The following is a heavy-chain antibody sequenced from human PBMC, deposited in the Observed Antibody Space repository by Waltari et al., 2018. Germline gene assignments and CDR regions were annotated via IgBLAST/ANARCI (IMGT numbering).Heavy chain of an antibody. V-gene: IGHV3-30*02. CDR1: GFTFSSYG. CDR3: AKGISDYYYYMDV. Sequence: QVQLVESGGGVVQPGGSLRLSCAASGFTFSSYGMHWVRQAPGKGLEWVAFIRYDGSNKYYADSVKGRFTISRDNSKNTLYLQMNSLRAEDTAVYYCAKGISDYYYYMDVWGKGTTVTISS. D-gene: IGHD2-15*01. CDR2: IRYDGSNK. J-gene: IGHJ6*03.